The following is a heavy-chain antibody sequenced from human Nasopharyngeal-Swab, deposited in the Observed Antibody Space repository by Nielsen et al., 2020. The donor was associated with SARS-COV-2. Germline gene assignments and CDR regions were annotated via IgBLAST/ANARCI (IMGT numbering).Heavy chain of an antibody. CDR3: AKDQLGYSYGTLYGMDV. Sequence: GGSLRLSCAASGFTFSSYAMSWVRQAPGKGLEWVSAISGSGGSTYYADSVKGRFTISRDNSKNTLYLQMNSLRAEDTAVYYRAKDQLGYSYGTLYGMDVWGQGTTVTVSS. CDR2: ISGSGGST. J-gene: IGHJ6*02. V-gene: IGHV3-23*01. D-gene: IGHD5-18*01. CDR1: GFTFSSYA.